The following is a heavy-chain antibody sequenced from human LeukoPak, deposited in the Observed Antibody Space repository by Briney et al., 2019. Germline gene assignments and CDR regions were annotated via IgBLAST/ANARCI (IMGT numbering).Heavy chain of an antibody. Sequence: GGSLRLSCAASGFTFSSYWMNWARQAPGKGLEWVASINHNGNVNYYVDSVKGRFTISRVNAKNSLYLQMSNLRAEDTAVYFCARGGGLDVWGQGATVTVSS. V-gene: IGHV3-7*03. CDR2: INHNGNVN. CDR3: ARGGGLDV. CDR1: GFTFSSYW. J-gene: IGHJ6*02. D-gene: IGHD3-16*01.